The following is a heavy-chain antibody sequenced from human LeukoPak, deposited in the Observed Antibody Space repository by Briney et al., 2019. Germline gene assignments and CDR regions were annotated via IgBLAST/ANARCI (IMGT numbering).Heavy chain of an antibody. CDR2: IYYSGST. V-gene: IGHV4-59*01. J-gene: IGHJ4*02. CDR1: GGSISSYY. CDR3: ARVGYYDFWSGSVGYYFDY. D-gene: IGHD3-3*01. Sequence: SVTLSLTCTVSGGSISSYYWSWIRQPPGKGLEWIGYIYYSGSTNYNPSLKSRVIISVDTSKNQFSLKLSSVTAADTAVYYCARVGYYDFWSGSVGYYFDYWGQGTLVTVSS.